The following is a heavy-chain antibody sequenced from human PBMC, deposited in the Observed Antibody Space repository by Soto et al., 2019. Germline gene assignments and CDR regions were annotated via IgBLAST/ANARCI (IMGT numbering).Heavy chain of an antibody. CDR2: ISGSGTTT. CDR3: AKAHSGWYSPLDS. J-gene: IGHJ4*02. Sequence: EVQLLESGGGLEQPGGSLRLSYAASGFIFSSYALSWVRQAPGKGLEWVSAISGSGTTTYYADSVKGRFTFSRDNSKNMLYLQMKSLRAEDTAFYYCAKAHSGWYSPLDSWGQGTLVTVSS. V-gene: IGHV3-23*01. CDR1: GFIFSSYA. D-gene: IGHD6-19*01.